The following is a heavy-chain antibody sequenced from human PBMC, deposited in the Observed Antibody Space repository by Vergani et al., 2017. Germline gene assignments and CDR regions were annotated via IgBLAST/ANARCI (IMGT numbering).Heavy chain of an antibody. CDR2: INPSGGST. CDR1: GYTFTSYY. D-gene: IGHD3-22*01. J-gene: IGHJ6*02. Sequence: QVQLVQSGAEVKKPGASVKVSCKASGYTFTSYYMHWVRQAPGQGLEWMGIINPSGGSTSYAQKFQGRVTMTRDTSTSTVYMELSSLRSEDTAVYYCARDLPLYYDDSSGRFYGMDVWGQGTTVTVSS. CDR3: ARDLPLYYDDSSGRFYGMDV. V-gene: IGHV1-46*01.